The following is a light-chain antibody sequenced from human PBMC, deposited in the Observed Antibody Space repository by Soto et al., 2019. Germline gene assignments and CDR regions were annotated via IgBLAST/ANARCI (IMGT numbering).Light chain of an antibody. J-gene: IGLJ2*01. V-gene: IGLV2-14*01. CDR1: SSDVGGYNY. CDR2: EVS. Sequence: QSALTQPASVSGSPGQSITISCTGTSSDVGGYNYVSWYQQHPGKAPKLMIYEVSNRPSGVSNRFSGSKSGNTASLTISGLQAEDEADYYCSSYTSGSTYIVFGGGTTLTVL. CDR3: SSYTSGSTYIV.